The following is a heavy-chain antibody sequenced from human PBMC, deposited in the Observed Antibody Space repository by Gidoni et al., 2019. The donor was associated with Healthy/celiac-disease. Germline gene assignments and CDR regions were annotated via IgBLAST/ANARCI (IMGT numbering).Heavy chain of an antibody. Sequence: EVQLVQSGAEVKKPGQSLKIAGKGSGYGSTSSWIGWVRQMPGKGLEWVGIICPGDSDTRYSPSFHGQVTISADKSISTAYLQWSRLKASDTAMYYCARDGSGVRGAPPYSFDYWGQGTLVTVSS. J-gene: IGHJ4*01. CDR1: GYGSTSSW. D-gene: IGHD3-10*01. CDR2: ICPGDSDT. V-gene: IGHV5-51*01. CDR3: ARDGSGVRGAPPYSFDY.